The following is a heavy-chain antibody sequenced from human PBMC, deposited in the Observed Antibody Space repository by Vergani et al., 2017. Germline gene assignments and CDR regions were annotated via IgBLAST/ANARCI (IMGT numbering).Heavy chain of an antibody. CDR2: ISAYNGNT. J-gene: IGHJ6*02. V-gene: IGHV1-18*01. Sequence: QVQLVQSGAEVKKPGASVKVFCKASGYTFTSYGISWVRQAPGQGLEWMGWISAYNGNTNYAQKLQGRVTMTTDTSTSTAYMELRSLISDDTAVYYCATTVTARYYYGMDVGGQGTTVTVSS. D-gene: IGHD4-11*01. CDR1: GYTFTSYG. CDR3: ATTVTARYYYGMDV.